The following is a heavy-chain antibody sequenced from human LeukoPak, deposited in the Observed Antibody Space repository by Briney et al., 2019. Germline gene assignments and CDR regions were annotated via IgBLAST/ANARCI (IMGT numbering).Heavy chain of an antibody. CDR2: IYYSGST. CDR1: DGSMSGYY. CDR3: ARATGGNSAY. V-gene: IGHV4-59*01. J-gene: IGHJ4*02. D-gene: IGHD4-23*01. Sequence: SETLSLTCTVSDGSMSGYYWSWIRQPPGKGLEWIGHIYYSGSTNYNPSLKSRVTFSIDTSKNQFSLRLTSVTAADTAVYYCARATGGNSAYWGQGTLVTVSS.